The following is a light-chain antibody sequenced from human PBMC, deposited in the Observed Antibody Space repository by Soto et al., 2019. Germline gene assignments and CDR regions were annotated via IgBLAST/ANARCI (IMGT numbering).Light chain of an antibody. Sequence: DIQMTQSPSTLSGSARDRVPITRRASQTISSWLAWYQQKPGKAPKLLIYKPSTLKSGVPSMFSGRGSGTDFTLTISSLQPEDFATYYCQQANSFPITFGPGTRLEIK. CDR3: QQANSFPIT. V-gene: IGKV1-5*03. J-gene: IGKJ5*01. CDR1: QTISSW. CDR2: KPS.